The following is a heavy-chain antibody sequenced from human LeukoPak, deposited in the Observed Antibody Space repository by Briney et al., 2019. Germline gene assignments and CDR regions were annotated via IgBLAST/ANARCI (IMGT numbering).Heavy chain of an antibody. CDR3: ATYYYDSRGYC. CDR1: GFTFSSCG. CDR2: IWYDGSNK. V-gene: IGHV3-33*01. J-gene: IGHJ1*01. D-gene: IGHD3-22*01. Sequence: GGSLRLSCAASGFTFSSCGMHWVRQAPGKGLEWVAVIWYDGSNKYYADSVKGRFTISRDNSKNTLYLQMNSLRAEDTAVYYCATYYYDSRGYCWGQGTLVTVSS.